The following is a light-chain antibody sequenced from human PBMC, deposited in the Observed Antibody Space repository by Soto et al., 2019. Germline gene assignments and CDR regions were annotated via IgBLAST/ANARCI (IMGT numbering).Light chain of an antibody. CDR1: QSINRF. CDR3: QQSYSPPPVT. CDR2: AAA. J-gene: IGKJ5*01. V-gene: IGKV1-39*01. Sequence: DIQMTQYPSSRSASVGDRVTITCRASQSINRFLNWYQQKPGKAPKLLIYAAASLQSGVPSRFSGSGSGTDFTLTISSLQPEDFATYYCQQSYSPPPVTFGQGTRLEIK.